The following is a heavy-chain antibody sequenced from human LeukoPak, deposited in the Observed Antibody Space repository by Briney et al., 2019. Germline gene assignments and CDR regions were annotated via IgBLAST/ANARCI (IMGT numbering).Heavy chain of an antibody. D-gene: IGHD1-7*01. CDR2: VHHSGRT. CDR1: GYSISTNYS. V-gene: IGHV4-38-2*02. J-gene: IGHJ4*02. CDR3: ARLANYVPVY. Sequence: SEPLSLTCTVSGYSISTNYSWGWIRQPPGKGLEWIGSVHHSGRTYYNPSLKSRLTISLETSKKHFSLKLSSVTSADTAVYYCARLANYVPVYWGQGSLVTVSS.